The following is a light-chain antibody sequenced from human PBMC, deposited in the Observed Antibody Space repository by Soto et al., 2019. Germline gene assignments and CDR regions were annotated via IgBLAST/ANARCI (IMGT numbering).Light chain of an antibody. CDR1: SSDVGGYNY. Sequence: QSVLTQPASVSGSPGQSITISCTGTSSDVGGYNYVSWYQQHPGKAPTLMIYEVSNRSAGVSNRFSGSKSGNTASLTICGLQAEDEADYYCSSYTSRSTGVFGTGTKLTVL. V-gene: IGLV2-14*01. CDR2: EVS. CDR3: SSYTSRSTGV. J-gene: IGLJ1*01.